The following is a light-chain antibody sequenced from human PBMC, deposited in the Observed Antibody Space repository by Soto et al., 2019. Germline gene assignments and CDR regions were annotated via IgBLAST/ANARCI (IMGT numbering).Light chain of an antibody. CDR2: DAS. J-gene: IGKJ1*01. CDR3: QQTYMVPYT. Sequence: DIQMTQSPSTLSASVGARVPITCRASQSISSWLAWYQQKPGKAPKLLIYDASSLESGVPSRFSGSGSGTDFTLTINSLQPEDFAVYFCQQTYMVPYTFGQGTKVDIK. CDR1: QSISSW. V-gene: IGKV1-5*01.